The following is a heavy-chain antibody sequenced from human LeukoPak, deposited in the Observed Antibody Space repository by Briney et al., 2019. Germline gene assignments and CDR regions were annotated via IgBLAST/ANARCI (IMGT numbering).Heavy chain of an antibody. Sequence: SETLSLTCTVSGYSISSGYYWGWIRQPPGKGLEWIGSIYHSGSTYYNPSLKRRVTISLDTSRNQFSLKLNSVTAADTAVYYCAKSNGYGLIDIWGQGTMVTVSS. CDR2: IYHSGST. CDR1: GYSISSGYY. J-gene: IGHJ3*02. CDR3: AKSNGYGLIDI. V-gene: IGHV4-38-2*02. D-gene: IGHD3-10*01.